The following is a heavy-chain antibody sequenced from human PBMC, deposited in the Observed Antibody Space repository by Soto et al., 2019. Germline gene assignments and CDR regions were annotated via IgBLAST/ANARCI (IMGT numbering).Heavy chain of an antibody. CDR1: GGTFSSYA. Sequence: QVQLVQSGAEVKKPGSSVKVSCKASGGTFSSYAISWVRQAPGQGLEWMGGIIPIFGTANYAQKFQGRVTITADESTRAAYMELSSLRSEDTAVYYCARIDYSNYVDYYYYGMDVWGQGTTVTVSS. CDR3: ARIDYSNYVDYYYYGMDV. D-gene: IGHD4-4*01. J-gene: IGHJ6*02. CDR2: IIPIFGTA. V-gene: IGHV1-69*01.